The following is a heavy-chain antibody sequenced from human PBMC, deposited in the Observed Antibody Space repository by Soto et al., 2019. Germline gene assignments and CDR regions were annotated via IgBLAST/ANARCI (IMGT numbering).Heavy chain of an antibody. CDR2: IMPIFRAP. J-gene: IGHJ6*02. Sequence: SVKVSCKASGGAFSDYAFSWVRQAPGQGLEWLGGIMPIFRAPDYAQKFQGRVTVTANEFTRTAYMEMNSLRSEDTAVYYCASWLKGPDIGNYYYGMDVWGQGTTVNVSS. V-gene: IGHV1-69*13. D-gene: IGHD2-15*01. CDR3: ASWLKGPDIGNYYYGMDV. CDR1: GGAFSDYA.